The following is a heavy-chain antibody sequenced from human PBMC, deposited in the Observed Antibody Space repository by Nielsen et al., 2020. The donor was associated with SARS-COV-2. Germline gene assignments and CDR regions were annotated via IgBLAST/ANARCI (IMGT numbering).Heavy chain of an antibody. D-gene: IGHD1-1*01. CDR1: GFTFSSYW. J-gene: IGHJ6*02. Sequence: GGSLRLSCAASGFTFSSYWMSWVRQAPGKGLEWVSAISGSGGSTYYADSVKGRFTISRDNSKNTLYLQMNSLRAEDTAVYYCAKASNDADYYYYYGMDVWGQGTTVTVSS. V-gene: IGHV3-23*01. CDR2: ISGSGGST. CDR3: AKASNDADYYYYYGMDV.